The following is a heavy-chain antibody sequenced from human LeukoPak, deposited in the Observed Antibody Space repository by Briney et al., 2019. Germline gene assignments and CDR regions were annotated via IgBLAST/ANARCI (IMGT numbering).Heavy chain of an antibody. J-gene: IGHJ5*02. V-gene: IGHV3-13*01. CDR3: ARGVWFGT. CDR2: IGTAGDT. Sequence: GGSLRLSCAASGFTFSSYDMHWVRQATGKGLEWVSAIGTAGDTYYPGSVKGRFTISRDNSKNTLYLQMNSLRAEDTAVYYCARGVWFGTWGQGTLVTVSS. CDR1: GFTFSSYD.